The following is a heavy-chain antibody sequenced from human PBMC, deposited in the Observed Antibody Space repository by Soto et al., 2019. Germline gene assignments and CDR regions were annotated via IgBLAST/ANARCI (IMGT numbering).Heavy chain of an antibody. V-gene: IGHV3-11*01. CDR1: GFTFSDYY. J-gene: IGHJ4*02. Sequence: GGSLRLSCATSGFTFSDYYMSWIRQAPGKGLEWVSYISSSDNIIYYADSVKGRFTISRDNGKNSLYLQMNSLRAEDTAVYYCARDLGYYDSSGYFEYWGQGTLVTVSS. D-gene: IGHD3-22*01. CDR2: ISSSDNII. CDR3: ARDLGYYDSSGYFEY.